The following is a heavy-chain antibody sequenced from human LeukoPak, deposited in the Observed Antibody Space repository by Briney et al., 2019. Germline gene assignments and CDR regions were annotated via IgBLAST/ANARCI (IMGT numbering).Heavy chain of an antibody. CDR2: SSAYNGNT. Sequence: ASVKVSCKASGYTFTSYGISWVRQAPGQGLEWMGWSSAYNGNTNYAQKLQGRVTMTTDTSTSTAYMELRSLRPDDTAVYYCARDSADCSGGSCYSAEYFQHWGQGTLVTVSS. CDR1: GYTFTSYG. V-gene: IGHV1-18*01. J-gene: IGHJ1*01. CDR3: ARDSADCSGGSCYSAEYFQH. D-gene: IGHD2-15*01.